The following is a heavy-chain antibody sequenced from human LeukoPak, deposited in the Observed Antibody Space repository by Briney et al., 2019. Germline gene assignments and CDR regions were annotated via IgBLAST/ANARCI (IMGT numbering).Heavy chain of an antibody. V-gene: IGHV4-31*03. CDR2: IYYSGST. J-gene: IGHJ4*02. CDR3: ARSPYNPMVSSYGNSLAY. CDR1: GVSISSGGYY. Sequence: SETLSLTCTVSGVSISSGGYYWSWIRQHPGKGLEWIGYIYYSGSTYYNPSLKSRVTISVDTSKNQFSLKLSSVTAADTAVYYCARSPYNPMVSSYGNSLAYWGQGTLVTVSS. D-gene: IGHD5-18*01.